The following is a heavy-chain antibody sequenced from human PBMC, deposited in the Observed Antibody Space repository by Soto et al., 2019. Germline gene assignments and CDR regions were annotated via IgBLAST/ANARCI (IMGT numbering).Heavy chain of an antibody. CDR1: GFTLSSYH. V-gene: IGHV3-48*03. J-gene: IGHJ6*02. D-gene: IGHD4-17*01. CDR3: ARDGTTGTANYHYAMDV. CDR2: IHASSISNI. Sequence: GGSLRLSCVASGFTLSSYHMDWVRQAPGKGLEWISYIHASSISNIYYADSVKGRFTISRDNAKNSLYLQMDSLRAEDTAVYYCARDGTTGTANYHYAMDVWGQGATVTVSS.